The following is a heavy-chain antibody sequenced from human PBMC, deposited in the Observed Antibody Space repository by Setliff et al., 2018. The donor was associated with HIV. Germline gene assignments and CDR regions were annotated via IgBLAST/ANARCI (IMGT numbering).Heavy chain of an antibody. J-gene: IGHJ6*03. Sequence: SETLSLTCAVSGYSMSSGFSWAWIRQAPGKGLEWIGRIYPSGSTTYNPSLKSRVPMSVDTSKNQFSLNLSSVTAADTAVYYCARDVGVTYYYYMDVWGKGTTVTVSS. D-gene: IGHD2-21*02. CDR3: ARDVGVTYYYYMDV. CDR1: GYSMSSGFS. V-gene: IGHV4-38-2*02. CDR2: IYPSGST.